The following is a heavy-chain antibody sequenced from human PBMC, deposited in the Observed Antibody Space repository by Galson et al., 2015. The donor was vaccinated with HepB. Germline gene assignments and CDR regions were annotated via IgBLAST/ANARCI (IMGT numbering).Heavy chain of an antibody. V-gene: IGHV6-1*01. D-gene: IGHD5-12*01. J-gene: IGHJ5*02. Sequence: CAISGDSVSNNRAGWNWLRQSPSRGLEWLGRTYYRSKWFSDYAVSVKSRITINPDTSKNQFSLQLKSVTPDDTAIYYCAVSYRAYEILDWFDPWGQGTLVTVSS. CDR3: AVSYRAYEILDWFDP. CDR2: TYYRSKWFS. CDR1: GDSVSNNRAG.